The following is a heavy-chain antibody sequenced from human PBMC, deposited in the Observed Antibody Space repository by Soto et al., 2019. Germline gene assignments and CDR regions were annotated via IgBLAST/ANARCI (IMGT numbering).Heavy chain of an antibody. CDR1: GGSITRNNHY. CDR2: ILYSGST. V-gene: IGHV4-39*01. Sequence: QLQLQESGPGLVKPSETLSLTCIVSGGSITRNNHYWGWIRQSPGKGLEWIGSILYSGSTNYNPSLKGRVTLSVETSKNQSSLKMSSVTAADTALYYCARLGSSGWYQGSYFDYWGQGTLVTVSS. CDR3: ARLGSSGWYQGSYFDY. J-gene: IGHJ4*02. D-gene: IGHD6-19*01.